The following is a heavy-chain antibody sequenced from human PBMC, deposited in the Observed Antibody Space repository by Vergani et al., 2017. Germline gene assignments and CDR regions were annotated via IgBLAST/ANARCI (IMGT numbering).Heavy chain of an antibody. Sequence: EVQLVQSGAAVKKPGESLRISCKGSGYSFTSYWISWVRQMPGKGLEWMGRIDPSDSYTNYSPSFQGNVTISADKSISTAYLQWSSLKASDTAMYYCARHSYYDSSGYYCLAYWGQGTLVTVSS. CDR1: GYSFTSYW. V-gene: IGHV5-10-1*03. CDR3: ARHSYYDSSGYYCLAY. CDR2: IDPSDSYT. J-gene: IGHJ4*02. D-gene: IGHD3-22*01.